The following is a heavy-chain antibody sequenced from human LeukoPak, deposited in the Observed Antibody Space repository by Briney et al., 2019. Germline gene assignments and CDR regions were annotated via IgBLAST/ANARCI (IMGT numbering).Heavy chain of an antibody. CDR2: IYYSGST. D-gene: IGHD6-19*01. V-gene: IGHV4-59*01. CDR1: GGSISSYY. CDR3: ARDRVAVAGQCQNWFDP. Sequence: SETLSLTCTVSGGSISSYYWSWIRQPPGKGLEWIGYIYYSGSTNYNPSLKSRVTISVDTSKNQFSLKLSSVTAADTAVYYCARDRVAVAGQCQNWFDPWGQGTLVTVSS. J-gene: IGHJ5*02.